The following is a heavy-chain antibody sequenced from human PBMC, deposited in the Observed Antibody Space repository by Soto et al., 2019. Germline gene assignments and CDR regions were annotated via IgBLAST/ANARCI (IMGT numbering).Heavy chain of an antibody. CDR3: AAEDLIGDCSSTSCPAGAGIDV. CDR1: GFTFTSSA. Sequence: SVKVSWTDSGFTFTSSAVQWVRQARGQRLEWIGWIVVGSGHPNYAQKFQERVTNTRDMSKSTPYMEVTSMRSEDTAVYHCAAEDLIGDCSSTSCPAGAGIDVWG. V-gene: IGHV1-58*01. D-gene: IGHD2-2*01. CDR2: IVVGSGHP. J-gene: IGHJ6*02.